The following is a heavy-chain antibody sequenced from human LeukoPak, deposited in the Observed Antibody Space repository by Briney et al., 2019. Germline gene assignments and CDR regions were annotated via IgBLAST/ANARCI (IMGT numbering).Heavy chain of an antibody. CDR2: ITDAVGST. CDR3: AKEIFSGLLYIDY. V-gene: IGHV3-23*01. J-gene: IGHJ4*02. CDR1: GFTFSSSS. Sequence: GGSLRLSCTASGFTFSSSSISWVRQALGKGLEWVSAITDAVGSTHYADSVKGRFTISSDNSKNTVYLQMNSLRPEDMAVYYCAKEIFSGLLYIDYWGQGTLVTVSS. D-gene: IGHD5-12*01.